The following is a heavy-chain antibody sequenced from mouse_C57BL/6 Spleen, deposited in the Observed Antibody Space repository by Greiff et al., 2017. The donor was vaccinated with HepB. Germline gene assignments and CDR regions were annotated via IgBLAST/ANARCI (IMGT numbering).Heavy chain of an antibody. CDR1: GYAFSSYW. V-gene: IGHV1-80*01. CDR2: IYPGDGDT. J-gene: IGHJ1*03. D-gene: IGHD1-1*01. Sequence: VQLVESGAELVKPGASVKISCKASGYAFSSYWMNWVKQRPGKGLEWIGQIYPGDGDTNYNGKFKGKATLTADKSSSTAYMQLSSLTSEDSAVYFCAREGYYYGSSYGYFDVWGTGTTVTVSS. CDR3: AREGYYYGSSYGYFDV.